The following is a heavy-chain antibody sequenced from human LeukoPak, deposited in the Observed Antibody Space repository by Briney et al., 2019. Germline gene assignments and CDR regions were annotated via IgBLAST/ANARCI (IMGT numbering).Heavy chain of an antibody. CDR3: ARDHFGSWYDY. V-gene: IGHV4-59*01. CDR2: VYYSGST. J-gene: IGHJ4*02. D-gene: IGHD2-15*01. CDR1: GVSIRNYY. Sequence: SETLSLTCTVSGVSIRNYYWSWIRQPPGKGLEWIGYVYYSGSTNYNPSLKSRVSISLDTFKHQVSLNLTSVTAADTAVYYCARDHFGSWYDYWGQGTLVTVSS.